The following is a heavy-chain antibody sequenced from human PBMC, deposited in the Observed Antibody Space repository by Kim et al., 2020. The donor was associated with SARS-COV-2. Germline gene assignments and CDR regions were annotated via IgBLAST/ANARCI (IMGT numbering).Heavy chain of an antibody. D-gene: IGHD3-16*02. CDR1: GGSISSGGYY. Sequence: SETLSLTCTVSGGSISSGGYYWSWIRQHPGKGLEWIGYIYYSGSTYYNPSLKSRVTISVDTSKNQFSLKLSSVTAADTAVYYCARDLGSLRLGELSVPVRGAFDIWGQGTMVTVSS. CDR3: ARDLGSLRLGELSVPVRGAFDI. V-gene: IGHV4-31*03. CDR2: IYYSGST. J-gene: IGHJ3*02.